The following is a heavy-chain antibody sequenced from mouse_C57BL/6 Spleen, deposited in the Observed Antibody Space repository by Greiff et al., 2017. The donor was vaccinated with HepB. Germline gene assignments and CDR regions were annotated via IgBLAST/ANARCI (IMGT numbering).Heavy chain of an antibody. CDR1: GYAFSSYW. V-gene: IGHV1-80*01. Sequence: VQLVESGAELVKPGASVKISCKASGYAFSSYWMNWVKQRPGKGLEWIGQIYPGDGDTNYNGKFKGKATLTADKSSSTAYMKLSSLTSEDSAVDFCARSSITTVSYWYFDVWGTGTTVTVSS. CDR3: ARSSITTVSYWYFDV. CDR2: IYPGDGDT. J-gene: IGHJ1*03. D-gene: IGHD1-1*01.